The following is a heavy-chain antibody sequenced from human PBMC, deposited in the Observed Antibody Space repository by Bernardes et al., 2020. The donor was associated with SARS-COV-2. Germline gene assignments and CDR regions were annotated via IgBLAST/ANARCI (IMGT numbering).Heavy chain of an antibody. D-gene: IGHD3-9*01. J-gene: IGHJ3*01. V-gene: IGHV3-7*01. CDR2: IKGDGSQI. CDR1: GFTFSSYW. Sequence: GGSLRLSCAASGFTFSSYWMSWVHQAPGKGLEWVANIKGDGSQISSVDSVRGRFTTSRDNTRKSVFLQMESLRAEDTAVYYCARDVGGTDWRFGFDVWGPGTMVHVSS. CDR3: ARDVGGTDWRFGFDV.